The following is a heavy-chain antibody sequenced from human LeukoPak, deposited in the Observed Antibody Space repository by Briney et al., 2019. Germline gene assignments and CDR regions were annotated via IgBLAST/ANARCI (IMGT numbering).Heavy chain of an antibody. CDR3: ARVDEYNYYYYMDV. J-gene: IGHJ6*03. D-gene: IGHD2/OR15-2a*01. Sequence: SETLSLTCTVSGGSISSYYWSWIRQPPGKGLEWIGYIYYSGSTNYNPALKSRGTISVDASKNQFSLKLSSVTAADTAVYYCARVDEYNYYYYMDVWGKGTTVTVSS. CDR2: IYYSGST. CDR1: GGSISSYY. V-gene: IGHV4-59*01.